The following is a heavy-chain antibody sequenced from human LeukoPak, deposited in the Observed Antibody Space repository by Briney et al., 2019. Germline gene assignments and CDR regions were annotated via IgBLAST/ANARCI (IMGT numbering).Heavy chain of an antibody. V-gene: IGHV4-30-2*01. CDR2: IYHSGST. J-gene: IGHJ6*02. CDR3: ARYGSVPNYYYGMDV. Sequence: SETLSLTCTVSGGSISSGGYYWSWIRQPPGKGLEWIGYIYHSGSTYYNPSLKSRVTISVDRSKNQFSLKLSSVTAADTAVYYCARYGSVPNYYYGMDVWGQGTTVTVSS. D-gene: IGHD3-10*01. CDR1: GGSISSGGYY.